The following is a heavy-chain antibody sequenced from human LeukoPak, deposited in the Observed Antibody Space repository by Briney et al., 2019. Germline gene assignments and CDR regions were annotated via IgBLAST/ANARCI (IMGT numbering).Heavy chain of an antibody. CDR2: ISWNSGSI. Sequence: GGSLRLSCAASGFTFDDYAMHWVRQAPGKGLEWVSGISWNSGSIGYADSVKGRFTISRDNAKNSLYLQMNSLRAEDTAVYYCARWPYSSSYYFDYWGQGTLVTVSS. CDR3: ARWPYSSSYYFDY. V-gene: IGHV3-9*01. J-gene: IGHJ4*02. D-gene: IGHD6-6*01. CDR1: GFTFDDYA.